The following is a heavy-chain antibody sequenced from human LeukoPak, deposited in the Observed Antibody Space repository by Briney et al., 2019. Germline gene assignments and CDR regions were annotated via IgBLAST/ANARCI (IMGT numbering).Heavy chain of an antibody. V-gene: IGHV2-5*08. CDR2: IYWDDDK. J-gene: IGHJ5*02. D-gene: IGHD2-21*02. Sequence: SWIRQPPGKALEWLALIYWDDDKRYSPSLKSRLTITKDTSKNQVVLTMTNMDPVDTATYYCARGAVVVTAISTYNWFDPWGQGTLVTVSS. CDR3: ARGAVVVTAISTYNWFDP.